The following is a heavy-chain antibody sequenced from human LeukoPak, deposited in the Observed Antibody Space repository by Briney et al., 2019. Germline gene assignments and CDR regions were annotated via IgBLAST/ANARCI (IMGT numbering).Heavy chain of an antibody. CDR2: ISGSGGST. CDR3: AKIEESGSYFDY. CDR1: GFTFSSYA. J-gene: IGHJ4*02. Sequence: GGSLRLSCAASGFTFSSYAMSWVRQAPGKGPEWVSAISGSGGSTYYADSVKGRFTISRDNSKNTLYLQMNSLRAEDTAVYYCAKIEESGSYFDYWGQGTLVTVSS. V-gene: IGHV3-23*01. D-gene: IGHD1-26*01.